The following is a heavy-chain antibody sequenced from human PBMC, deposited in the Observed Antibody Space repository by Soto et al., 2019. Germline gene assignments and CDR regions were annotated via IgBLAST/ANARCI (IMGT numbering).Heavy chain of an antibody. CDR1: GGSVSSGSYY. V-gene: IGHV4-61*03. CDR3: ARAQGDLEYDGNSWIATWFDP. CDR2: IYYSGST. D-gene: IGHD3-10*01. Sequence: QVHLQESGPGLVKPSETLSLTCTVSGGSVSSGSYYWSWIRQPPGKELECIGYIYYSGSTNYNPPLKSRVTISEDTHKNHFSLKLSSVTAADTAVYYCARAQGDLEYDGNSWIATWFDPWGQGTLVTVSS. J-gene: IGHJ5*02.